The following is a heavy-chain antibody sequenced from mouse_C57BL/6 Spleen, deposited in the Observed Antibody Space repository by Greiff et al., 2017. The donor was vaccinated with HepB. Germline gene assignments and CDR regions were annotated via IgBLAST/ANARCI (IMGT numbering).Heavy chain of an antibody. J-gene: IGHJ3*01. CDR1: GYTFTSYW. D-gene: IGHD2-3*01. V-gene: IGHV1-69*01. Sequence: QVQLQQSGAELVMPGASVKLSCKASGYTFTSYWMHWVKQRPGQGLEWIGEIDPSDSYTNYNQKFKGKSTLTVDKSSSTAYMQLSSLTSEDSAVYYCARCNGDGYYVWFAYWGQGTLVTVSA. CDR2: IDPSDSYT. CDR3: ARCNGDGYYVWFAY.